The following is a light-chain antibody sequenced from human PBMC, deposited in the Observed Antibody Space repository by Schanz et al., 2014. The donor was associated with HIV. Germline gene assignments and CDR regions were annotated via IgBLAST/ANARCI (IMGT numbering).Light chain of an antibody. J-gene: IGKJ2*01. Sequence: DVQMTQSPSTLSASVGDRVTITCRATQSISPWLAWYQQKPGKAPKLLINEASSLQSGVPSRFSGSGSGTEFTLTISNLEPDDFAIYYCQQYSTYPYTFGQGTRLDIK. CDR1: QSISPW. V-gene: IGKV1-5*03. CDR2: EAS. CDR3: QQYSTYPYT.